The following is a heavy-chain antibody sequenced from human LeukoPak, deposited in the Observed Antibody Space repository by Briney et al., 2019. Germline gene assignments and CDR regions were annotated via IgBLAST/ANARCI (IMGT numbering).Heavy chain of an antibody. Sequence: SGGSLRLSCAASGFTFSSYSMNWVRQAPGKGLECLADIWYDGSNKYYAESVKGRFTISRDNSKNTLFLQMNSLGVEDTAVYYCAKAKSMIRGALFDYWGQGTLVTVSS. V-gene: IGHV3-33*06. CDR3: AKAKSMIRGALFDY. D-gene: IGHD3-10*01. J-gene: IGHJ4*02. CDR2: IWYDGSNK. CDR1: GFTFSSYS.